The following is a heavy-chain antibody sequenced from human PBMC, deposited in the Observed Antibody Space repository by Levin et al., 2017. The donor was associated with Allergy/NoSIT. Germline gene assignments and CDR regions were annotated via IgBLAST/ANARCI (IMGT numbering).Heavy chain of an antibody. D-gene: IGHD1-1*01. CDR1: GSTFSSDG. Sequence: SVKVSCKASGSTFSSDGISWVRQAPGQGLEWMGGIIPIFGTAKYAQKFQGRVTIIADESTNIASLEMTSLRSEDTAVYYCAGDLGTGTTEDYWGQGTLVTVSS. CDR3: AGDLGTGTTEDY. J-gene: IGHJ4*02. CDR2: IIPIFGTA. V-gene: IGHV1-69*13.